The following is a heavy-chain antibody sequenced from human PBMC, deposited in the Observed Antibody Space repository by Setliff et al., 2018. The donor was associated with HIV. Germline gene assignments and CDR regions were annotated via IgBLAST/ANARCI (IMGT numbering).Heavy chain of an antibody. J-gene: IGHJ2*01. CDR2: INDRGDYI. CDR1: GFTFDDYA. V-gene: IGHV3-23*01. D-gene: IGHD6-19*01. CDR3: AKGASSGWIHWYFDL. Sequence: GGSLRLSCAASGFTFDDYAMHWVRQAPGKGLEWVSAINDRGDYIYYAEFVRGRFTISRDSFKNTLYLQMNSLRAEDTAVYYCAKGASSGWIHWYFDLWGRGTLVTVSS.